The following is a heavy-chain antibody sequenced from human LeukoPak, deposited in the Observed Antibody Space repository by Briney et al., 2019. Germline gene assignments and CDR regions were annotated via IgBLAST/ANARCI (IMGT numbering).Heavy chain of an antibody. V-gene: IGHV4-34*01. J-gene: IGHJ5*02. CDR2: INHSGST. CDR3: ARENSSSSCWFDP. Sequence: SETLSLTCAVYGGSFSGYYWCWIRQPPGKGLEWIGEINHSGSTNYNPSLKSRVTISVDTSKNQFSLKLSSVTAADTAVYYCARENSSSSCWFDPWGQGTLVTVSS. D-gene: IGHD6-6*01. CDR1: GGSFSGYY.